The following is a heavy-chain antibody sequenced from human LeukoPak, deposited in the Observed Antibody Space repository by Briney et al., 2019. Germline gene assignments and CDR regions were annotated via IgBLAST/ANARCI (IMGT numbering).Heavy chain of an antibody. V-gene: IGHV3-74*01. D-gene: IGHD5-24*01. Sequence: GRSLRLSCAASGFTFSQYWMYWVSQAPGKGLVWDSRIKGDGTTTNYAAFVEGRFTISRDNAKNTMYLQMNSLRAEDTAVYYCARSLATAVNCFDPWGQGTLVTVSS. J-gene: IGHJ5*02. CDR2: IKGDGTTT. CDR1: GFTFSQYW. CDR3: ARSLATAVNCFDP.